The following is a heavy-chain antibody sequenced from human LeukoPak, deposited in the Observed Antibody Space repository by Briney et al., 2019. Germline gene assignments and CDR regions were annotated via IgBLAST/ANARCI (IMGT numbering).Heavy chain of an antibody. J-gene: IGHJ4*02. CDR1: GFIFSNYA. Sequence: GGSLRLSCAASGFIFSNYAMHWVRQAPGKGLEWVAFIRNDGNDKHYADSVKGRFTISRDNSKNTLFLQMNSLRADDTAVYYCAKGSNYFFDYWGQGSLVTVSS. D-gene: IGHD1-1*01. CDR2: IRNDGNDK. V-gene: IGHV3-30*02. CDR3: AKGSNYFFDY.